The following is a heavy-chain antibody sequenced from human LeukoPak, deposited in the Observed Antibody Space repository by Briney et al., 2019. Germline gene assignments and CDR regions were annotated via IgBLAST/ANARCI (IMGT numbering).Heavy chain of an antibody. D-gene: IGHD2-2*01. Sequence: SVKVSCKASGGTFSSYAISWVGQAPGQGREWMGRIIAIFGTANYAQKFQGRVTITTDASTSTAYMELSSLRSEDTAVYYCATLTGGYCSSTSCYHLDYWGQGTLVTVSS. CDR3: ATLTGGYCSSTSCYHLDY. CDR2: IIAIFGTA. V-gene: IGHV1-69*05. J-gene: IGHJ4*02. CDR1: GGTFSSYA.